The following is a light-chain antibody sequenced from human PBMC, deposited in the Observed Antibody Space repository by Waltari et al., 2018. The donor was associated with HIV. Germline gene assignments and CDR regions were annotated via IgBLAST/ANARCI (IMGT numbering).Light chain of an antibody. CDR2: GAS. Sequence: EIVLTQSPGTLSLSPGVRATLSCRASQSVSSSYLAWYQQKPGQAPRLLIYGASSRATGIPDRFSGSGSGTDFTLTISRLEPEDFAVYYCQQLNSYPRTFGQGTKVEIK. V-gene: IGKV3-20*01. CDR1: QSVSSSY. J-gene: IGKJ1*01. CDR3: QQLNSYPRT.